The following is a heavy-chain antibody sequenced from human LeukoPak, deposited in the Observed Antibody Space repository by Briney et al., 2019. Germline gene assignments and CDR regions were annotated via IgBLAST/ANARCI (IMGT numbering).Heavy chain of an antibody. CDR3: ARGRGWVAVAGNWFDP. CDR1: GFTFSTYS. V-gene: IGHV3-74*01. D-gene: IGHD6-19*01. CDR2: INSDGSST. J-gene: IGHJ5*02. Sequence: GGSLRLSCAASGFTFSTYSMNWVRQAPGKGLEWVSRINSDGSSTSYADSVKGRFTISRDNAKNTLYLQMNSLRAEDTAVYYCARGRGWVAVAGNWFDPWGQGTLVTVSS.